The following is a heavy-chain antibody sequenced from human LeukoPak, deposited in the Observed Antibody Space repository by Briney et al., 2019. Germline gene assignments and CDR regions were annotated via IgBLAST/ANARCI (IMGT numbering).Heavy chain of an antibody. CDR3: ARDYDYFSSHNLHAYDI. J-gene: IGHJ3*02. D-gene: IGHD2-2*01. Sequence: GGALRVSRVASGLRLSSYLVTSVRQAPGRGVEWVANIKGVGSAKSNVESVKGRFTISRDNAKNTLYLQMNSLRDEDTAVYYCARDYDYFSSHNLHAYDIWGEGTTV. V-gene: IGHV3-7*01. CDR2: IKGVGSAK. CDR1: GLRLSSYL.